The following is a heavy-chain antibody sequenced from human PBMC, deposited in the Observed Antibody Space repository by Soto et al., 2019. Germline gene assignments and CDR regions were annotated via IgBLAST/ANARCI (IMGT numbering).Heavy chain of an antibody. CDR2: IGTAGDT. CDR1: VFTFSSYD. CDR3: ARLTRGGKMGGYGMDV. J-gene: IGHJ6*01. V-gene: IGHV3-13*01. Sequence: WVSXRLSCSASVFTFSSYDMHLFRQATGKGLELVSAIGTAGDTYYPGSVKGRFTISRENAKNSLYLQMNSLRAGDTAVYYCARLTRGGKMGGYGMDVWGQGNKVTLYS. D-gene: IGHD2-15*01.